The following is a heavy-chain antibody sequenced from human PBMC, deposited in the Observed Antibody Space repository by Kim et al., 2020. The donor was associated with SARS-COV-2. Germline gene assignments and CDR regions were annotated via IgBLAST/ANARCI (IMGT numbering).Heavy chain of an antibody. D-gene: IGHD5-12*01. CDR2: IYTSGST. CDR1: GVSINTYY. Sequence: SETLSLTCTVSGVSINTYYWSWIRQPAGRGLEWIGRIYTSGSTNYNPSLNSRVTMSLDTSKNQFFLRLSSVTAADTAAYYCAREDMGYRDQYDCKYGM. J-gene: IGHJ6*01. V-gene: IGHV4-4*07. CDR3: AREDMGYRDQYDCKYGM.